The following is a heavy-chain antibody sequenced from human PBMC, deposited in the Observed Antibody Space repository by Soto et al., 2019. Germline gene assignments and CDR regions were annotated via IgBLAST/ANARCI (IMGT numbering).Heavy chain of an antibody. CDR2: ISSSSSYI. J-gene: IGHJ6*02. CDR1: GFTFSSYS. V-gene: IGHV3-21*01. Sequence: LRLSCAASGFTFSSYSMNWVRQAPGKGLERVSSISSSSSYIYYADSVKGRFTISRDNAKNSLYLQMNSLRAEDTAVYYCARDQPAGRAGSFGYYYYGMDVWGQGTTVTVSS. D-gene: IGHD3-10*01. CDR3: ARDQPAGRAGSFGYYYYGMDV.